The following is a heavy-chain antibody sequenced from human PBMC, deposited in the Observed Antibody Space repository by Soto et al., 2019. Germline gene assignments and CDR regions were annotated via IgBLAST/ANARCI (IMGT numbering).Heavy chain of an antibody. D-gene: IGHD2-21*02. CDR2: IDWNGRST. Sequence: GGSLRLSCAASGFTFDDYGMTWVRQAPGKGLEWVSCIDWNGRSTGYADSVKGRFTISRDNAKSSLYLQMNSRRAEDTALYYCARVRTAISVDAFDIRGQGTTVT. CDR3: ARVRTAISVDAFDI. V-gene: IGHV3-20*04. J-gene: IGHJ3*02. CDR1: GFTFDDYG.